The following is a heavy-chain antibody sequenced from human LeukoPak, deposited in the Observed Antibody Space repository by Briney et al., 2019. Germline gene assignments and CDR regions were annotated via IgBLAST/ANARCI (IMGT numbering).Heavy chain of an antibody. Sequence: TGGSLRLSCAASGFTFRNYAMHWVRQAPGKGLEWVAIISYDGSNKYYADSVRGRFTISRDNSKNTLYLQMNSLRAEDTAVYYCARNDYGTYYFDYWGQGTLVTVSS. CDR1: GFTFRNYA. CDR2: ISYDGSNK. J-gene: IGHJ4*02. CDR3: ARNDYGTYYFDY. V-gene: IGHV3-30*04. D-gene: IGHD4-17*01.